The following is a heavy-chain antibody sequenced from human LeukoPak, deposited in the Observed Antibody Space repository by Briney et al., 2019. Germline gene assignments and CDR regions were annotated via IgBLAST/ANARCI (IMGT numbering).Heavy chain of an antibody. Sequence: ASVKVSCKASGYTFTSYGITWVRQAPGQGLEWMGWISAYNGNTNYAQKLQGRVTMTTDTSTSTAYMELRSLRSDDTAVYYCTRSDYAHYFDYWGQGTLVTVSS. D-gene: IGHD4-17*01. V-gene: IGHV1-18*01. CDR1: GYTFTSYG. CDR3: TRSDYAHYFDY. J-gene: IGHJ4*02. CDR2: ISAYNGNT.